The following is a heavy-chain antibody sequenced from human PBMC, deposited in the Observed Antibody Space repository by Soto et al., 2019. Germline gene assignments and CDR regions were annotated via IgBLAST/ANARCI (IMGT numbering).Heavy chain of an antibody. Sequence: EVQLLESGGGLVQPGGSLRLSCAASGFTFSSYAMSWVRQAPGKGLEWVSAISGGSGGSTYYADSVKGRFTISRDNSKNTVYLQMNSLRAEDTAVYYCANRGDYIGYFDYWGQGTLVTVSS. CDR3: ANRGDYIGYFDY. CDR2: ISGGSGGST. J-gene: IGHJ4*02. CDR1: GFTFSSYA. D-gene: IGHD3-16*01. V-gene: IGHV3-23*01.